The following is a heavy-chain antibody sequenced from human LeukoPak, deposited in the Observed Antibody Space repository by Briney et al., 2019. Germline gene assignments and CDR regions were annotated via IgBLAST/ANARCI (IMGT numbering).Heavy chain of an antibody. Sequence: QPGRSLRLSCAASGFTFSSYGMHWVRQAPGKGLEWVAVISYDGSNKYYADSVKGRFTISRDNSKNTLYLQMNSLRAEDTAVYYCAKVGGSQGDFDYWGQGTLVTVSS. CDR3: AKVGGSQGDFDY. J-gene: IGHJ4*02. V-gene: IGHV3-30*18. CDR1: GFTFSSYG. CDR2: ISYDGSNK. D-gene: IGHD3-16*01.